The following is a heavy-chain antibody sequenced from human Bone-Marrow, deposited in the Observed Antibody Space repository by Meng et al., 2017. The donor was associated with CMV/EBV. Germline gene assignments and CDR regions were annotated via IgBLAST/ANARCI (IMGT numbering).Heavy chain of an antibody. V-gene: IGHV3-74*01. Sequence: GESLKISCAASGFTFSSYWMHWVRQAPGKGLVWVSRINSDGSSTSYADSVKGRFTIPRDNDKNTPDLQMNSRRAEDTAVYYCARVGYCSSTSCYEDDDAFDIWGQGTMVTVSS. CDR2: INSDGSST. J-gene: IGHJ3*02. CDR3: ARVGYCSSTSCYEDDDAFDI. D-gene: IGHD2-2*03. CDR1: GFTFSSYW.